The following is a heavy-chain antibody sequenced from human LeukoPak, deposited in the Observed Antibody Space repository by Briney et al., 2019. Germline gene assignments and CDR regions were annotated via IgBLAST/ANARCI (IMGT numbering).Heavy chain of an antibody. CDR3: ARGVSAAIPYNYFDY. J-gene: IGHJ4*02. CDR2: IYYSGST. Sequence: SETLSLTCTVSGGSISSGGYYWSWIRQHPGKGLEWIGYIYYSGSTYYNPSLKSRVTISVDTSKNQFSLKLSSVTAADTAVYYCARGVSAAIPYNYFDYWGQGTLVTVSS. V-gene: IGHV4-31*03. CDR1: GGSISSGGYY. D-gene: IGHD2-2*02.